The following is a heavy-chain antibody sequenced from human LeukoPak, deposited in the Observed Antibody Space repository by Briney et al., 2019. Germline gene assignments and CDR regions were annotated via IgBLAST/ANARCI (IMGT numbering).Heavy chain of an antibody. CDR1: GFTVSRNY. CDR2: IYSGGDT. CDR3: ANPGYSSSWYR. V-gene: IGHV3-66*01. D-gene: IGHD6-13*01. J-gene: IGHJ4*02. Sequence: GGSLRLSCAVSGFTVSRNYMTWVRQAPGKGLEWVSLIYSGGDTRYADSVKGRFTISRDSSNNTLYLQMKSLRPEDTAVYYCANPGYSSSWYRWGQGTLVTVSS.